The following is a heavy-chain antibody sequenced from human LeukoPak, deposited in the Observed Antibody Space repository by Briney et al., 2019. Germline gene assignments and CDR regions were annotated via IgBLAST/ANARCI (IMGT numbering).Heavy chain of an antibody. CDR2: IYPGDSDT. J-gene: IGHJ3*02. CDR1: W. Sequence: WWSWVRQMPGKGLEWMGIIYPGDSDTRYSPSFQGQVTISADKSISTAYLQWSSLKASDTAMYYCARHCDSNDAFDIWGQGTMVTVSS. CDR3: ARHCDSNDAFDI. V-gene: IGHV5-51*01. D-gene: IGHD2-21*01.